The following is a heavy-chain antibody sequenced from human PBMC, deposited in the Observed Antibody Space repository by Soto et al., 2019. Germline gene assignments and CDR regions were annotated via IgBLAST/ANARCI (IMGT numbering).Heavy chain of an antibody. CDR1: GGSISRYY. D-gene: IGHD6-6*01. Sequence: QVQLQESGPGLVKPSETLSLTCTVSGGSISRYYWSWIRQPPRKGLEWIGFIFYTGTTNYNPSLKSRVAISVDTSKNQFCLKLSSVTAADTAVYYCARGYSSSWYFDYWGQGTLVTVSS. CDR3: ARGYSSSWYFDY. V-gene: IGHV4-59*01. J-gene: IGHJ4*02. CDR2: IFYTGTT.